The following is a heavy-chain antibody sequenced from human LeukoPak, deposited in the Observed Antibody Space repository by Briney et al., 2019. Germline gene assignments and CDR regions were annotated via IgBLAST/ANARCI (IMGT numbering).Heavy chain of an antibody. CDR2: IYYSGSS. CDR1: GASIRSGRNY. V-gene: IGHV4-39*02. Sequence: KPSETLSLTCNVSGASIRSGRNYWGWIRQSPGKGLEWIGSIYYSGSSSYNPSLQSRVSISVDTSKNHISLKVSSVTAADTAVYYCATRWGSFEGYFDYWGQGTLVTVSS. CDR3: ATRWGSFEGYFDY. D-gene: IGHD3-16*01. J-gene: IGHJ4*02.